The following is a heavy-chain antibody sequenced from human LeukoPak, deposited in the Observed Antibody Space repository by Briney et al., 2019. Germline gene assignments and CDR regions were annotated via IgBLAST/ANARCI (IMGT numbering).Heavy chain of an antibody. D-gene: IGHD6-19*01. Sequence: PGGSPRLSCAASGFTFSSYSMNWVRQAPGKGLEWVSSISSSSSYIYYADSVKGRFTISRDNAKNSLYLQMNSLRAEDTAVYYCARDLQQWLVAYDAFDIWGQGTMVTVSS. CDR1: GFTFSSYS. CDR2: ISSSSSYI. J-gene: IGHJ3*02. CDR3: ARDLQQWLVAYDAFDI. V-gene: IGHV3-21*01.